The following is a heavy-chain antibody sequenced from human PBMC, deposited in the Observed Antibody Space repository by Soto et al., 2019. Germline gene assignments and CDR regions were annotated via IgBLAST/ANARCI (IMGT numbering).Heavy chain of an antibody. Sequence: ASVKVSCKASGYTFTSYAIQWVRQAPGQRLEWMGWINAGLGNTNYAQKFQERVTITRDISTSTAYMELSSLRSEDTAVYYCASRGGGPLAKAAFDIWGQGTMVTVSS. CDR3: ASRGGGPLAKAAFDI. CDR2: INAGLGNT. V-gene: IGHV1-3*01. D-gene: IGHD5-12*01. CDR1: GYTFTSYA. J-gene: IGHJ3*02.